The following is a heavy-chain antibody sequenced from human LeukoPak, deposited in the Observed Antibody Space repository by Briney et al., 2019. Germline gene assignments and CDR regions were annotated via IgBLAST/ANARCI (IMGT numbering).Heavy chain of an antibody. D-gene: IGHD3-3*01. J-gene: IGHJ4*02. CDR1: GFTFSSYG. Sequence: PGGSLRLSCAASGFTFSSYGKHWVRQAPGKGLEWLAFIRYDGSNKYYADSVKGRFTISRDNSKNALYLQMNSLRAEDTAVYYCAKGELRFLEWLCDYWGQGTLVTVSS. V-gene: IGHV3-30*02. CDR3: AKGELRFLEWLCDY. CDR2: IRYDGSNK.